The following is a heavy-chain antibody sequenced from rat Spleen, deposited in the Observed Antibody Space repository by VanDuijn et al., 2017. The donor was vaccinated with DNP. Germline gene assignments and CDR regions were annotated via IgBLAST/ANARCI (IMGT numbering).Heavy chain of an antibody. CDR1: GFTFSNYG. V-gene: IGHV5-19*01. CDR3: TTDGPLYFSSFIYVPFDY. D-gene: IGHD1-2*01. CDR2: ISPSGGST. Sequence: EVQLVESGGGLVQPGRSMKLSCAASGFTFSNYGMHWIRQAPTKGLDWVASISPSGGSTYFRDSVKGRFTISRDNAKSTLYLQMDSRRSEDTATYYCTTDGPLYFSSFIYVPFDYWGRGVMVTVSS. J-gene: IGHJ2*01.